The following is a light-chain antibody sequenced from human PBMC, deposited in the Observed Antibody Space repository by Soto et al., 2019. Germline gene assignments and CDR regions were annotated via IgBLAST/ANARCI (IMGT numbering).Light chain of an antibody. Sequence: DIQVTQSPPTLSASVGDRVTITCRASQTISTWMAWYQQKPGKAPQALIYDASSLKSGVPSRFSGNGSGTEFTLTISSLQPDDFATYCCQQYNTYSTFGQGTRLEIK. CDR1: QTISTW. CDR2: DAS. V-gene: IGKV1-5*01. J-gene: IGKJ5*01. CDR3: QQYNTYST.